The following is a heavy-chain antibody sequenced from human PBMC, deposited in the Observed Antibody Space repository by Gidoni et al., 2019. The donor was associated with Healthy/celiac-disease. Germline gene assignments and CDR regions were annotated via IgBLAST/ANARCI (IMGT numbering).Heavy chain of an antibody. V-gene: IGHV1-69*01. Sequence: QVQLVQSGAEVKTPGSSVKVSCKASGGPFSSFAIRWVRQAPGQGLEWMGGIIPIFGTANYAQKFQGRVTITADESTSTAYMELSSLRSEDTAVYYCARDLGTGFYDSSGYFDYWGQGTLVTVSS. CDR3: ARDLGTGFYDSSGYFDY. D-gene: IGHD3-22*01. CDR2: IIPIFGTA. CDR1: GGPFSSFA. J-gene: IGHJ4*02.